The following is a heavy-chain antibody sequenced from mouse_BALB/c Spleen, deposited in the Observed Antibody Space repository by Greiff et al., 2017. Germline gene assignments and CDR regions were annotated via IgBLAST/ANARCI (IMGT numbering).Heavy chain of an antibody. CDR1: GFTFSDYY. D-gene: IGHD1-1*01. V-gene: IGHV5-4*02. CDR3: ARDRGHGSSYLDY. J-gene: IGHJ2*01. CDR2: ISDGGSYT. Sequence: EVQRVESGGGLVKPGGSLKLSCAASGFTFSDYYMYWVRQTPEKRLEWVATISDGGSYTYYPDSVKGRFTISRDNAKNNLYLQMSSLKSEDTAMYYCARDRGHGSSYLDYWGQGTTLTVSS.